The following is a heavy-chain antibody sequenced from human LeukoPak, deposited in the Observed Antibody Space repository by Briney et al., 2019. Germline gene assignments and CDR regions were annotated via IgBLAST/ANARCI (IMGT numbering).Heavy chain of an antibody. CDR3: ARGLYGGSWLSVYYYYGMDV. CDR1: GGSFSGHY. J-gene: IGHJ6*02. D-gene: IGHD2-15*01. Sequence: PSETLSLTCAVYGGSFSGHYWSWIRQPPGKGLEWIGEINHSGSTNYNPSLKSRVTISVDTSKDQFSLKLSSVTAADTAVYYCARGLYGGSWLSVYYYYGMDVWGQGTTVTVSS. CDR2: INHSGST. V-gene: IGHV4-34*01.